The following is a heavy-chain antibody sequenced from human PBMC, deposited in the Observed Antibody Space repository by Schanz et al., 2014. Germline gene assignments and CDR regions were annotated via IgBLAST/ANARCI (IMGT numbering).Heavy chain of an antibody. CDR1: GFTFSNYD. D-gene: IGHD4-4*01. J-gene: IGHJ6*02. CDR3: AKDRQTTVNRVGYYYGMDV. CDR2: IGPASDP. V-gene: IGHV3-13*05. Sequence: EVQLVESGGGLVQPGGSLRLSCAASGFTFSNYDMHWVRQAIGKGLEWVSGIGPASDPYYAGSVKGRFTISRDDAKNSLYLQMNSLRAEDTALYYCAKDRQTTVNRVGYYYGMDVWGQGTTVTVSS.